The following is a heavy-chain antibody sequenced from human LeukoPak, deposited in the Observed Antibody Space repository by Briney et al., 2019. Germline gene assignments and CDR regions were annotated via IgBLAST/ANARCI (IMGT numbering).Heavy chain of an antibody. CDR2: IIPILGIA. CDR3: ARGVVGATVVWFDP. Sequence: SVKVSCKASGGTFSSYAISWVRQAPGQGLEWMGRIIPILGIANYAQKFQGRVTITADKSTSTAYMELSSLRSEDTAVYYCARGVVGATVVWFDPWGQGTLVTVSS. J-gene: IGHJ5*02. D-gene: IGHD1-26*01. CDR1: GGTFSSYA. V-gene: IGHV1-69*04.